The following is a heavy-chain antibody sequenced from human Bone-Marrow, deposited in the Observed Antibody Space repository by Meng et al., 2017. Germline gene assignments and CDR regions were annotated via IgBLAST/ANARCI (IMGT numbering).Heavy chain of an antibody. J-gene: IGHJ4*02. Sequence: VHTLQSGAAVQKPGASVKVSCKPSGYNFPDYYIHWVRRAPGHGLEWMGRINPKIGDTHYAQKFQARVTMTGDTSISTAYMELSGLRSDDTAMYYCARDEDISAAGKLFGDYWGQGTLVTVSS. D-gene: IGHD6-25*01. CDR3: ARDEDISAAGKLFGDY. CDR2: INPKIGDT. CDR1: GYNFPDYY. V-gene: IGHV1-2*06.